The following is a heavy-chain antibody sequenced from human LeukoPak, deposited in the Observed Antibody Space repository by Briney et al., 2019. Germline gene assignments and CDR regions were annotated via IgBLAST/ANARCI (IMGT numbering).Heavy chain of an antibody. Sequence: PGGSLRLSCAASGFTFSSCWMHWVRQAPGKGLVWVSRIISDGSRPSYADSVKGRFTISRDNAKNTLYLQMNSLRAEDTAVYYCARKVDTAMVRNFDYWGQGNLVTVSS. CDR3: ARKVDTAMVRNFDY. D-gene: IGHD5-18*01. CDR1: GFTFSSCW. V-gene: IGHV3-74*01. J-gene: IGHJ4*02. CDR2: IISDGSRP.